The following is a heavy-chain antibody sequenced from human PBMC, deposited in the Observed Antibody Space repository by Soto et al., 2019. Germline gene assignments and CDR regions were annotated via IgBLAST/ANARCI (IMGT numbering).Heavy chain of an antibody. V-gene: IGHV1-69*13. D-gene: IGHD6-6*01. CDR3: AYRGPAARPPSYYDYGMDV. CDR1: VGTFSSYA. Sequence: SVKVSCKASVGTFSSYAISWVRQAPGQGLEWMGGIIPIFGTANYAQKFQGRVTITADESTSTAYMELSSLRSEDTAVYYCAYRGPAARPPSYYDYGMDVWGQGNTVTVSS. J-gene: IGHJ6*02. CDR2: IIPIFGTA.